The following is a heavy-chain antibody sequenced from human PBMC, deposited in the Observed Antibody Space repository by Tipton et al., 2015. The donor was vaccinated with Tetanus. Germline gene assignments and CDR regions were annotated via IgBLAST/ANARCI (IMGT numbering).Heavy chain of an antibody. D-gene: IGHD3-16*01. CDR3: TSSLNTWYYYGVDV. Sequence: GSLRLSCAASGFTFSAYWMSWVRQAPGKGLEWVANINEGDSERYYVDSVKGRFTISRDNSKNMLFLQMNSMRAEDTAVYYCTSSLNTWYYYGVDVWGQGTTVTVSS. CDR2: INEGDSER. CDR1: GFTFSAYW. J-gene: IGHJ6*02. V-gene: IGHV3-7*03.